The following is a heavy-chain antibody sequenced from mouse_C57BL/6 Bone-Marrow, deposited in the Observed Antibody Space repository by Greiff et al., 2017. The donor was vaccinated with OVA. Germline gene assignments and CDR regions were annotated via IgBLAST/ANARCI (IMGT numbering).Heavy chain of an antibody. CDR3: ARYYGSSCYYAMES. CDR1: GYTFTSYW. Sequence: VQLQQPGAELVKPGASVKMSCKASGYTFTSYWITWVKQRPGQGLEWIGDIYPGSGSTNYNEKFKSKATLTVETSSSTAYMQLSSLTSEDSAGNYCARYYGSSCYYAMESWGKGPSVTDTS. CDR2: IYPGSGST. J-gene: IGHJ4*01. D-gene: IGHD1-1*01. V-gene: IGHV1-55*01.